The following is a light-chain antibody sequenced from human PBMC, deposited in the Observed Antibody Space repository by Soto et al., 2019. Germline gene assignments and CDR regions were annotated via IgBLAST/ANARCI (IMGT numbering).Light chain of an antibody. CDR3: QQYSSRPLT. J-gene: IGKJ4*01. CDR1: ETITSSF. V-gene: IGKV3-20*01. Sequence: EIVLTQSPGTLSLSPRERATLSCRASETITSSFLAWYHQKPGQAPRLLIHGASNRAPGTPDRFSGSGSGTDFTLTISRLEPEDFAMYYCQQYSSRPLTFGGGTKVEIK. CDR2: GAS.